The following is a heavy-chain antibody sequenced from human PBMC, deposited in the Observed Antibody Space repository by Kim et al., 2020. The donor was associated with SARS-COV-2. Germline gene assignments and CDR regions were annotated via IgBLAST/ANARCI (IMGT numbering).Heavy chain of an antibody. J-gene: IGHJ4*02. Sequence: APVKGRFTISRDDSKNTLYLQMNSLKTEDTAVYYCTTGVPYSSGYPYFDYWGQGTLVTVSS. CDR3: TTGVPYSSGYPYFDY. V-gene: IGHV3-15*01. D-gene: IGHD3-22*01.